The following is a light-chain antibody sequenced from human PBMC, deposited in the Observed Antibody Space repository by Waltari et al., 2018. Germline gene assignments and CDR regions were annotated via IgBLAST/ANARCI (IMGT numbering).Light chain of an antibody. V-gene: IGLV3-27*01. CDR3: HAAADNNWF. CDR2: KDT. CDR1: VTAEKY. Sequence: YDLAQPFSVSVSPGPTATITCSGAVTAEKYVRWFQQRPGQAPTLILYKDTERPSGIPERFSGSSSGSTVTLTIRGALLEDEADYHCHAAADNNWFFGGGTKLTVL. J-gene: IGLJ2*01.